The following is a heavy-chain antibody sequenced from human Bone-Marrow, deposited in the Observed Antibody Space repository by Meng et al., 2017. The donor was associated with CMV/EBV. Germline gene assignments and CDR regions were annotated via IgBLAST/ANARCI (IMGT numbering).Heavy chain of an antibody. CDR3: ARVRYSSSWYPFDY. CDR1: GYTFTSYD. Sequence: ASVKVSCKASGYTFTSYDISWVRQAPGQGLEWMGWISAYNGNTNYAQKLQGRVTMTTDTSTSTAYMELRSLRSDDTAVYYCARVRYSSSWYPFDYWGQGTLVTVSS. V-gene: IGHV1-18*01. J-gene: IGHJ4*02. CDR2: ISAYNGNT. D-gene: IGHD6-13*01.